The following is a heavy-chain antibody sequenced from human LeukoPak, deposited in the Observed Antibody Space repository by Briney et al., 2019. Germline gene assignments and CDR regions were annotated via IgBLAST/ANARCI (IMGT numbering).Heavy chain of an antibody. D-gene: IGHD6-19*01. Sequence: GGSLRLSCAASGFIFDDYAMSWVRQVPGKGLEWVSGISWNGASKGYADSVKGRFTISRDNAKNSLYLQMNSLRVEDTALYYCARGGLGDEHNSGWYGRSWFDSWGQGILVTVSS. CDR2: ISWNGASK. V-gene: IGHV3-20*04. CDR1: GFIFDDYA. CDR3: ARGGLGDEHNSGWYGRSWFDS. J-gene: IGHJ5*01.